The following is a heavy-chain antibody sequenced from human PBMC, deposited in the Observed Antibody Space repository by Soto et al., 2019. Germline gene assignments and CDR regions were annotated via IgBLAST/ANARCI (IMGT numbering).Heavy chain of an antibody. Sequence: QVQLVQSGAEVRKPGASVTVSCKASGYTFNRYAISWLRQAPGQGPEWMGWITGDTVEASYARKFQCRVTLTRNTSTSTVYMELRSLRDDDTAVYYCARDRPTDHWGQGTLVTVSS. CDR2: ITGDTVEA. CDR1: GYTFNRYA. J-gene: IGHJ5*02. V-gene: IGHV1-18*01. CDR3: ARDRPTDH.